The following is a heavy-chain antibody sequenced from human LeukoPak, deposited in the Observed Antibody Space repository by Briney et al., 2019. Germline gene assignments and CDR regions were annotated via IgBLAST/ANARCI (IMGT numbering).Heavy chain of an antibody. D-gene: IGHD1-26*01. CDR1: RVSFSGYY. V-gene: IGHV4-34*01. Sequence: PSETLSVTCAVYRVSFSGYYWSWIRQPPGKGLEWIGEINDSGSTKYNPSLKGRGTISLDTSKNQFSLKLISVTAADTAVYYCARLLGATMRYFDYWGQGTLVTVSS. CDR3: ARLLGATMRYFDY. CDR2: INDSGST. J-gene: IGHJ4*02.